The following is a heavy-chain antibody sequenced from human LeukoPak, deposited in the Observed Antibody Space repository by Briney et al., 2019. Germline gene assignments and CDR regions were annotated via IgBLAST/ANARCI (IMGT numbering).Heavy chain of an antibody. J-gene: IGHJ4*02. Sequence: SETLTLTCTVSGGSISSGGYSWSWIRQHPGKGLEWIGYIYYSGSTYYNPSLKSRVTISVDTSKNQFSLKLSSVTAADTAVYYCASTMITFGGVIVMLDYWGQGTLVTVSS. CDR2: IYYSGST. D-gene: IGHD3-16*02. CDR3: ASTMITFGGVIVMLDY. CDR1: GGSISSGGYS. V-gene: IGHV4-31*03.